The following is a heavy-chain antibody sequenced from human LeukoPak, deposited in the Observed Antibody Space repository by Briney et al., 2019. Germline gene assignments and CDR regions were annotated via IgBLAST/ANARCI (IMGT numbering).Heavy chain of an antibody. Sequence: SETLSLTCTVSGGSISSSSYYWGWIRQPPGKGLEWSGSIYYSGSTYYNPSLKSRVTISVDTSKNQFSLKLSSVTAADTAVYYCARHPLWFGVVGWFDPWGQGTLVTVSS. CDR3: ARHPLWFGVVGWFDP. CDR2: IYYSGST. V-gene: IGHV4-39*01. J-gene: IGHJ5*02. D-gene: IGHD3-10*01. CDR1: GGSISSSSYY.